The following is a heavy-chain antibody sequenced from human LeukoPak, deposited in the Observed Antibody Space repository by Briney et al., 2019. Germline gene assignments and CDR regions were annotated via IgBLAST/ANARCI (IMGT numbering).Heavy chain of an antibody. Sequence: SETLSLTCTVSGGSINSYYWSWIRQPPGKGLEWIGYIYTSGSTNYNPSLKSRVTISVDTSKNQFSLKLSSVTAADTAVYYCARGQYCSRRSCYGGFDYWGQGTLVTVSS. V-gene: IGHV4-4*09. J-gene: IGHJ4*02. CDR2: IYTSGST. CDR1: GGSINSYY. D-gene: IGHD2-15*01. CDR3: ARGQYCSRRSCYGGFDY.